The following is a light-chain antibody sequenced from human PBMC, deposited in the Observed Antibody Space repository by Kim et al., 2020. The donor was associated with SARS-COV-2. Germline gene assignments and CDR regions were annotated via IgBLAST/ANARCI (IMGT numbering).Light chain of an antibody. V-gene: IGKV1-9*01. CDR3: QQINSFPLT. J-gene: IGKJ4*01. Sequence: ASVGDRVTITCRASQGISSYLAWYQQKPGKAPRLLIYAASTLETGVPSRFSGRGSGTEFTLAINSLQPEDFATYYCQQINSFPLTFGGGTKVDIK. CDR1: QGISSY. CDR2: AAS.